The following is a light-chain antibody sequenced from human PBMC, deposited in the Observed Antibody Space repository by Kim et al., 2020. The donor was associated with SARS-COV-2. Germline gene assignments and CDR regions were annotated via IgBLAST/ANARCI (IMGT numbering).Light chain of an antibody. V-gene: IGLV10-54*02. Sequence: QTATLTWTGNSNIVGNQGAAWLQQHQGHPPKLLSYRNNNRPSGISERFSASRSGNTASLTITGLQPEDEADYYCSALDSSLSAFWVFGGGTKLTVL. CDR1: SNIVGNQG. CDR3: SALDSSLSAFWV. CDR2: RNN. J-gene: IGLJ3*02.